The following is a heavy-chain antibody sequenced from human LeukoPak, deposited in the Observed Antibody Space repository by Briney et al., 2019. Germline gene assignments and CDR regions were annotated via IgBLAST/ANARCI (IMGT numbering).Heavy chain of an antibody. J-gene: IGHJ4*02. CDR3: ARGAETDGYNYDY. D-gene: IGHD5-24*01. CDR2: IYPGDSDT. Sequence: GESLKISCKGSGYSFTSYWIGWVRQMPGKGLEGMGIIYPGDSDTRYSPSFQGQVTISADKSISTAYLQWSSLKASDTAMYYCARGAETDGYNYDYWGQGTLVTVSS. CDR1: GYSFTSYW. V-gene: IGHV5-51*01.